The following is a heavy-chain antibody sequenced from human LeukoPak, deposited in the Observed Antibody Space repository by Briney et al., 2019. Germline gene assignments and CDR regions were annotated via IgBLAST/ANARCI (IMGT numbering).Heavy chain of an antibody. Sequence: ASVKVSCKASGGTFSSYAISWVRQAPGQGLEWIGRIIPIFGTANYAQKFQVRVTITTDESTSTAYMELSSLRSEDTAVYYCARDTNYYFDYWGQGTLVTVSS. CDR2: IIPIFGTA. V-gene: IGHV1-69*05. J-gene: IGHJ4*02. CDR3: ARDTNYYFDY. CDR1: GGTFSSYA.